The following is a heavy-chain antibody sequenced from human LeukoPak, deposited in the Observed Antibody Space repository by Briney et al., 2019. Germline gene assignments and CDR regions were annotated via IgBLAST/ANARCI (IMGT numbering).Heavy chain of an antibody. CDR1: GFTFEIYT. CDR3: ARYASFKYSGTYYYDY. D-gene: IGHD1-26*01. V-gene: IGHV3-69-1*02. Sequence: GGSLRLSCAACGFTFEIYTVIWVRQAPGKGLEWVSSIDSYNSIYYADSMKGRFTISRDNAKNSLYLQMNRLRAEDTAIYYCARYASFKYSGTYYYDYWGQGTLVSVSS. CDR2: IDSYNSI. J-gene: IGHJ4*02.